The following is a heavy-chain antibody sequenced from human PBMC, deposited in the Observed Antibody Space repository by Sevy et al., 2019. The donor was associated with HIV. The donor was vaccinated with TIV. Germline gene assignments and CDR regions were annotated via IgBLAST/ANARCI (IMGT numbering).Heavy chain of an antibody. D-gene: IGHD7-27*01. Sequence: GGSLRLSCVASGFTFTDHYMDWVRQAPGKGLEWIGRSRNRVNSYTTEYAASVKGRFTISRDASGSSLYVQMNSLKTEDSAVYYCIRGLNGNDEPNWDYWGQGTLVTVSS. V-gene: IGHV3-72*01. CDR2: SRNRVNSYTT. J-gene: IGHJ4*02. CDR1: GFTFTDHY. CDR3: IRGLNGNDEPNWDY.